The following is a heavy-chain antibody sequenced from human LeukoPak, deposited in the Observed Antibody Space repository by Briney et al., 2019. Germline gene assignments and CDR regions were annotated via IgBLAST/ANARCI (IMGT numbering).Heavy chain of an antibody. CDR1: EFTFVRYA. V-gene: IGHV3-48*04. Sequence: GGSLRLSCAASEFTFVRYAMNWVRQAPGKGLEWVSYISSSSFKIGYADSVKGRFTISRDNSKNSLYLQMDSLRVKDTAVYYCVRDPPYGSSWYYYMDVWGKGTTVTVSS. D-gene: IGHD6-13*01. CDR3: VRDPPYGSSWYYYMDV. CDR2: ISSSSFKI. J-gene: IGHJ6*03.